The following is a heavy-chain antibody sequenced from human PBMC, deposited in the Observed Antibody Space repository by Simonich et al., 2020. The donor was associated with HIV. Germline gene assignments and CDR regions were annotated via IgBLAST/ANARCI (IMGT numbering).Heavy chain of an antibody. V-gene: IGHV3-30*07. CDR1: GFTFSSYA. D-gene: IGHD3-16*01. Sequence: QVQLVESGGGVVQPGRSLRLSCAASGFTFSSYAMHWVRQAPGKGQEWVAIISYDGSNKYYADSVKGRFTISRDNSKNTLYLQMNSLRAEETAVYYCASGGSISSVWADDYWGQGTLVTVSS. CDR2: ISYDGSNK. J-gene: IGHJ4*02. CDR3: ASGGSISSVWADDY.